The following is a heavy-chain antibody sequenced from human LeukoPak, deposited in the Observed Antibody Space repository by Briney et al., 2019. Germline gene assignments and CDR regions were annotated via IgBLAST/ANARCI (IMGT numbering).Heavy chain of an antibody. J-gene: IGHJ4*02. Sequence: SETLSLTCTVSGGSLSSYYWTWIRQPPGKGLEWIGYIYYSGSTNYNPSLKSRVTISIDTSKNQFSLKLGSVTVADTAVYYCARGLKFYDILTAYYTFLYFDYWGQGALVTVSS. CDR3: ARGLKFYDILTAYYTFLYFDY. V-gene: IGHV4-59*01. D-gene: IGHD3-9*01. CDR2: IYYSGST. CDR1: GGSLSSYY.